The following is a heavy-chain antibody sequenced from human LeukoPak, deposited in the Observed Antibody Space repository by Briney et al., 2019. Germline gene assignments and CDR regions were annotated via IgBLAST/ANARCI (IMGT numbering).Heavy chain of an antibody. CDR2: INTNTGNP. J-gene: IGHJ3*02. CDR1: GYTFTSYA. CDR3: ARPPRDCSGGSCDDDAFDI. Sequence: ASVKVSCKASGYTFTSYAMNWVRQAPGQGLEWMGWINTNTGNPTYAQGFTGRFVFSLDTSVSTAYLQISSLKAEDTAVYYCARPPRDCSGGSCDDDAFDIWXXXTXVTXSS. V-gene: IGHV7-4-1*02. D-gene: IGHD2-15*01.